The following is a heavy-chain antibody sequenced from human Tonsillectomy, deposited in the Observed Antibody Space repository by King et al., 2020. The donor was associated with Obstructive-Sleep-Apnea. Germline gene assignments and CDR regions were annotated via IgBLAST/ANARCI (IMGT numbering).Heavy chain of an antibody. CDR1: GFSFSSYA. Sequence: VQLVESGGGVVQPGRSLRLSCAVSGFSFSSYAMHWVRQAPGKGLEGVAVISYDGSNKHYADSVKGRFTISRDNSKNTLYLQMNSLRAEDTAVYYCARRRVPGATYYYGIDVWGQGTTVTVSS. J-gene: IGHJ6*02. CDR3: ARRRVPGATYYYGIDV. D-gene: IGHD1-26*01. V-gene: IGHV3-30-3*01. CDR2: ISYDGSNK.